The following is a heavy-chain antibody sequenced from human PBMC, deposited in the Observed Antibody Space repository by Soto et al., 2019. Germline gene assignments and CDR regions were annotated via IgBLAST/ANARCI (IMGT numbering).Heavy chain of an antibody. CDR3: ARLYGSGSYYNVWADDY. D-gene: IGHD3-10*01. Sequence: PSETLSLTCTVSGGSISSYYWSWIRQPPGKGLGCIGYIYYSGSTNYNPSLKSRVTISVDTSKNLFSLKLSSVTAADTAVYYCARLYGSGSYYNVWADDYWGQGTLVTVSS. V-gene: IGHV4-59*01. CDR2: IYYSGST. CDR1: GGSISSYY. J-gene: IGHJ4*02.